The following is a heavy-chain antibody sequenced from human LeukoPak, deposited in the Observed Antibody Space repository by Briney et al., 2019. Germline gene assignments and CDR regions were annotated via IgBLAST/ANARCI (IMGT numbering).Heavy chain of an antibody. V-gene: IGHV3-30-3*01. CDR3: ASIPAVALDY. J-gene: IGHJ4*02. Sequence: PGGSLRLSCAASGFTFSSYAMHWVRQAPGKGLEWVAVISYDGSNKYYADSVKGRFTISRDNSKNTLYLQMNSLRAEDTAVYYCASIPAVALDYWGQGTLVTVSS. D-gene: IGHD2-21*01. CDR2: ISYDGSNK. CDR1: GFTFSSYA.